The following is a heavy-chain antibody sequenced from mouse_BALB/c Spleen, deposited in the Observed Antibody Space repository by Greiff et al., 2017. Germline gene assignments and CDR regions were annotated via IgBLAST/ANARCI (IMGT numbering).Heavy chain of an antibody. V-gene: IGHV1-5*01. CDR1: GYSFTSYW. J-gene: IGHJ2*01. CDR2: IYPGNSDT. CDR3: NYGNYFDY. Sequence: VQLQQSGTVLARPGASVKMSCKASGYSFTSYWMHWVKQRPGQGLEWIGAIYPGNSDTSYNQKFKGKAKLTAVTSASTACMELSSLTNEDSAVYYCNYGNYFDYWGQGTTLTVSS. D-gene: IGHD2-1*01.